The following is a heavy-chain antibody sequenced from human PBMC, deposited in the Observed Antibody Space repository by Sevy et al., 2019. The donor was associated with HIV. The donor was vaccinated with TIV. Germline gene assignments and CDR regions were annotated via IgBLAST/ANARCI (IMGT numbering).Heavy chain of an antibody. J-gene: IGHJ3*01. CDR1: GFTFSSYS. D-gene: IGHD1-26*01. CDR3: ARVVPATDAFDF. V-gene: IGHV3-21*01. Sequence: GGSLRLSCAASGFTFSSYSMHWVRQAPGKGLEWVSSISGLSNYIYYADSMKGRFSISRDNAKNSLYLQMISLRAEDTAVFYCARVVPATDAFDFWGQGTLVTVSS. CDR2: ISGLSNYI.